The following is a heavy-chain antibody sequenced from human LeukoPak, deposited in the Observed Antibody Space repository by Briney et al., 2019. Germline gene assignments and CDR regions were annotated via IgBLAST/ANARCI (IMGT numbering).Heavy chain of an antibody. CDR1: GGTFSSYA. V-gene: IGHV1-69*05. D-gene: IGHD3-22*01. J-gene: IGHJ4*02. Sequence: GASVKVSCKASGGTFSSYAISWVRQAPGQGLEWMGGIIPIFGTANYAQKFQGRVTITTDESTSTAYMELSSLRSEDTAVYYCAGGSLSITMIPLDYWGQGTLVTVSS. CDR2: IIPIFGTA. CDR3: AGGSLSITMIPLDY.